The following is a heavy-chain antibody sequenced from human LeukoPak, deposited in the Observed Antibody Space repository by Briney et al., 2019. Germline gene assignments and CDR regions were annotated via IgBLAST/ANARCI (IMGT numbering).Heavy chain of an antibody. J-gene: IGHJ4*02. CDR2: INTNTGNP. D-gene: IGHD3-22*01. Sequence: ASVKVSCKASGYTFTRYGISWVRQSPGQGLEWMGWINTNTGNPTYAQGFTGRFVFSLDTSVSTAYLQISSLKAEDTAVYYCARDGHYDSSVCFLDYWGQGTLVTVSS. V-gene: IGHV7-4-1*02. CDR3: ARDGHYDSSVCFLDY. CDR1: GYTFTRYG.